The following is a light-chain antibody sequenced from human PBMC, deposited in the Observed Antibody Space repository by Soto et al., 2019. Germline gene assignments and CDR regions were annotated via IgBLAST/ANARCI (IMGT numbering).Light chain of an antibody. V-gene: IGKV1-9*01. CDR2: AAS. J-gene: IGKJ4*01. CDR3: QHLDSFPLA. Sequence: DIQLTQSPSFLSASVADRVTITCRASQSISSHVAWYRQKSGKAPMLLIYAASTLQSGVPSRFSGSGSGTEFTLTISSLHPEDFATYYCQHLDSFPLAFGGGTTVEI. CDR1: QSISSH.